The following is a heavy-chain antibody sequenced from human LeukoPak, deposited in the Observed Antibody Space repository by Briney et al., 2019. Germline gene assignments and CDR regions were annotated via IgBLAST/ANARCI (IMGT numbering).Heavy chain of an antibody. CDR2: MNPNSGNT. V-gene: IGHV1-8*01. CDR1: GYTFTSYD. Sequence: ASVKVPCKASGYTFTSYDINWVRQATGQGLEWMGWMNPNSGNTGYAQKFQGRVTMTRNTSISTAYMELSSLRSEDTAVYYCARTGSDCSSTSCYAGSTVGYYWGQGTLVTVSS. J-gene: IGHJ4*02. CDR3: ARTGSDCSSTSCYAGSTVGYY. D-gene: IGHD2-2*01.